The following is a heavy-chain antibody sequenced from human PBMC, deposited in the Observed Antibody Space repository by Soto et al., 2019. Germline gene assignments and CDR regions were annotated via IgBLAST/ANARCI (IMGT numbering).Heavy chain of an antibody. Sequence: PSETLSLTCTVSGGSISNADFYWSWIRQPPGKGLEWIGYIYYSKITFYSPSLKGRVFISIDTSKNQFSLKLSSVTAADTAVYFCARGRYCLTGRCFPNWFDSWGQGALVTVSS. J-gene: IGHJ5*01. V-gene: IGHV4-30-4*01. CDR3: ARGRYCLTGRCFPNWFDS. D-gene: IGHD7-27*01. CDR1: GGSISNADFY. CDR2: IYYSKIT.